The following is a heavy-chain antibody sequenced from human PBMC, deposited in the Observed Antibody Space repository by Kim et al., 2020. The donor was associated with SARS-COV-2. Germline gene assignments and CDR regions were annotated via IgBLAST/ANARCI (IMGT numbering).Heavy chain of an antibody. CDR2: ISSSGSTI. J-gene: IGHJ6*02. CDR3: ARDTIDYSNYVRPLYYYGMDV. D-gene: IGHD4-4*01. CDR1: GFTFSSYE. Sequence: GGSLRLSCAASGFTFSSYEMNWVRQAPGKGLEWVSYISSSGSTIYYADSVKGRFTISRDNAKNSLYLQMNSLRAEDTAVYYCARDTIDYSNYVRPLYYYGMDVWGQGTTVTVSS. V-gene: IGHV3-48*03.